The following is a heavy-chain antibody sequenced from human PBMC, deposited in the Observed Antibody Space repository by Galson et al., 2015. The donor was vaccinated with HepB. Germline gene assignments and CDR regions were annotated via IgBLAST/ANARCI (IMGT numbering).Heavy chain of an antibody. CDR3: AKGRPSNYYDSSDRSNYFDY. V-gene: IGHV3-23*01. Sequence: SLRLSCAASGFTFSSYAMSWVRQAPGKGLEWVSAISGSGGSTYYADSVKGRFTISRDNSKNTLYLQMNSLRAEDTAVYYCAKGRPSNYYDSSDRSNYFDYWGQGTLVTVSS. CDR1: GFTFSSYA. D-gene: IGHD3-22*01. CDR2: ISGSGGST. J-gene: IGHJ4*02.